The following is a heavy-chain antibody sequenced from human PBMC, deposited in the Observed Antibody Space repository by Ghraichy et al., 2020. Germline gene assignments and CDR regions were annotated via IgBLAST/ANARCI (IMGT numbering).Heavy chain of an antibody. V-gene: IGHV5-51*01. Sequence: GESLNISCKGSGYSFTSYWIGWVRQMPGKGLEWMGIIYPGDSDTRYSPSFQGQVTISADKSISTAYLQWSSLKASDTAMYYCARGSTYCGGDCKHPRGYGAFDIWGQGTMVTVSS. J-gene: IGHJ3*02. CDR3: ARGSTYCGGDCKHPRGYGAFDI. D-gene: IGHD2-21*01. CDR2: IYPGDSDT. CDR1: GYSFTSYW.